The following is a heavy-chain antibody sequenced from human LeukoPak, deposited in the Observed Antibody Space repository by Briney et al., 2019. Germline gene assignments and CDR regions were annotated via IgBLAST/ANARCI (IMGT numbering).Heavy chain of an antibody. CDR2: IYYSGST. V-gene: IGHV4-61*05. CDR3: ARGHSYGFSVWFDP. Sequence: SETLSLTCTVSGGSISSSSYYWGWIRQPPGKGLEWIGYIYYSGSTNYNPSLKSRVTISVDTSKNQFSLKLSSVTAADTAVYYCARGHSYGFSVWFDPWGQGTLVTVSS. CDR1: GGSISSSSYY. J-gene: IGHJ5*02. D-gene: IGHD5-18*01.